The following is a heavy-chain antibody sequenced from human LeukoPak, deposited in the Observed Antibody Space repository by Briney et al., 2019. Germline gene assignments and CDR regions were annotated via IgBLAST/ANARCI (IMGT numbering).Heavy chain of an antibody. Sequence: PGRSLRLSCAASGFTFSSYAMHWVRQAPGKGLEWVAVISYDGSNKYYADSVKGRFTISRDNSKNTLYLQMNSLRAEDTAVYYCAKAGFGTVLYYFDYWGQGTLVTVSS. J-gene: IGHJ4*02. V-gene: IGHV3-30*04. CDR2: ISYDGSNK. D-gene: IGHD1-7*01. CDR3: AKAGFGTVLYYFDY. CDR1: GFTFSSYA.